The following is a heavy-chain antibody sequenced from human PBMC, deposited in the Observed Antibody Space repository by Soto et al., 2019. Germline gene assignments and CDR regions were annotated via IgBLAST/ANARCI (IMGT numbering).Heavy chain of an antibody. J-gene: IGHJ4*02. CDR1: GLSLSSYA. D-gene: IGHD2-2*01. V-gene: IGHV3-30-3*01. Sequence: GSLRLCWAAAGLSLSSYAMHWVRQAPGKGLEWVAVISYDGSNKYYADSVKGRFTISRDNSKNTLYLQMNSLRAEDTAVYYCARDMVVVPAATGGDFDYWGQGTLVTVSS. CDR3: ARDMVVVPAATGGDFDY. CDR2: ISYDGSNK.